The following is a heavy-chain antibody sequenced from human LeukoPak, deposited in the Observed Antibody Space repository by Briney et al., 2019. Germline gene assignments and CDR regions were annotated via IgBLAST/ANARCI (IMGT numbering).Heavy chain of an antibody. V-gene: IGHV1-46*01. CDR1: GYSFTSYY. CDR3: ARESDSGYSSSFNWFDP. CDR2: INPSGGST. J-gene: IGHJ5*02. Sequence: ASVKVSCKASGYSFTSYYMHWVRQAPGQGLEWMGIINPSGGSTSYAQKFQGRVTMTRDTSTRTVYVELSSLRSEDTAVYYCARESDSGYSSSFNWFDPWGQGTLFTVSS. D-gene: IGHD6-19*01.